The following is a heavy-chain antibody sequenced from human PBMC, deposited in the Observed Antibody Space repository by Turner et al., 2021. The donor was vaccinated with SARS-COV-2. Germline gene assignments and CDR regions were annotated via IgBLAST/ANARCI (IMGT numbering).Heavy chain of an antibody. J-gene: IGHJ3*01. CDR3: AKYGWSSSSRGAVDL. Sequence: EVELFESGGGLVQPGGTLRLSFAASGFTFSTYAMNWVRQAPGKGLEWVSGISGRGESIYYADPVKGRFTISRDNSKNTVNLQMNSLRADDTAVYYCAKYGWSSSSRGAVDLWGHGTMVTVSS. V-gene: IGHV3-23*01. CDR2: ISGRGESI. D-gene: IGHD6-13*01. CDR1: GFTFSTYA.